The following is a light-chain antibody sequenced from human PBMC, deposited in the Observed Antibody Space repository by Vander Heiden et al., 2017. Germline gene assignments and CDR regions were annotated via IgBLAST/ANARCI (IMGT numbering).Light chain of an antibody. CDR2: GAS. CDR1: QSVSSH. Sequence: ELVMTQSPATLSVSPGDRATLPRRASQSVSSHLAWYQQKPGQAPRLLIYGASTRAAGIPASFSRSGSGTEFTLTISSLKSEDFAVDCCQQYNNWPPWTFGQGTKVEIK. V-gene: IGKV3-15*01. J-gene: IGKJ1*01. CDR3: QQYNNWPPWT.